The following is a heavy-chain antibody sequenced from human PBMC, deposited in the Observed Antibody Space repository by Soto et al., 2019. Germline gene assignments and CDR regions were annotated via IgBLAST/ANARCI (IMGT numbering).Heavy chain of an antibody. D-gene: IGHD5-12*01. V-gene: IGHV4-59*08. CDR3: ARLGGYDDY. CDR1: VGSISSYY. Sequence: SETLSLTCTVSVGSISSYYWSWIRQPPGKGLEWIGYIYYSGSTNYNPSLKSRVTISVDTSKNQFSLKLSSVTAADTAVYYCARLGGYDDYWGQGTLVTVS. CDR2: IYYSGST. J-gene: IGHJ4*02.